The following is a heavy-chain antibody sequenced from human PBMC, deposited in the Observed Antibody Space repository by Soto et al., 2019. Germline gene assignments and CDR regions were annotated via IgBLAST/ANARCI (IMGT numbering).Heavy chain of an antibody. CDR2: INPNSGGT. Sequence: ASVKVSCNACGYTFTGYYMHWVRQAPGQGLEWMGWINPNSGGTNYAQKFQGRVTMTRDTSISTAYMELSRLRPDDTAVYYCARPNCGVDCYSDEYLQHCGQGTLVTVSS. CDR3: ARPNCGVDCYSDEYLQH. CDR1: GYTFTGYY. V-gene: IGHV1-2*02. D-gene: IGHD2-21*02. J-gene: IGHJ1*01.